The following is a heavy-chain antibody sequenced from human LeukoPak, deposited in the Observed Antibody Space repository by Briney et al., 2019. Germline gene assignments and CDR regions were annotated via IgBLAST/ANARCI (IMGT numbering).Heavy chain of an antibody. V-gene: IGHV4-34*01. J-gene: IGHJ5*02. D-gene: IGHD2-2*02. Sequence: SETLSLTCTVSGGSISGDYYWSWIRQPPGKGLEWIGEINHSGSTNCNPSLKSRVTISVDTSKNQFSLKLSSVTAADTAVYYCARGQGPANTYQLLYRKYNWFDPWGQGTLVTVSS. CDR1: GGSISGDYY. CDR2: INHSGST. CDR3: ARGQGPANTYQLLYRKYNWFDP.